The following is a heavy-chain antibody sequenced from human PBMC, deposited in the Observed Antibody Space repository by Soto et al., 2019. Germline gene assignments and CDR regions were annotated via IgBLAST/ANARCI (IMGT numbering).Heavy chain of an antibody. CDR3: AKDRGWLRFYFYYGMDV. J-gene: IGHJ6*02. CDR1: GFTFSSYG. V-gene: IGHV3-30*18. D-gene: IGHD5-12*01. CDR2: ISYDGSNK. Sequence: QVQLVESGGGVVQPGRSLRLSCAASGFTFSSYGMHWVRQAPGKGLEWVAVISYDGSNKYYADSVKGRFTISRDNSKNTLYLKMNSLRAEDTAVYYCAKDRGWLRFYFYYGMDVWGQGTTVTVSS.